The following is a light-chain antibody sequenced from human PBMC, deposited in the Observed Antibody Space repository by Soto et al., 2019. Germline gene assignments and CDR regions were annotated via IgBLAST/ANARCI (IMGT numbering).Light chain of an antibody. V-gene: IGLV2-14*01. CDR3: SSYTSSSTLGYV. CDR2: DVS. J-gene: IGLJ1*01. CDR1: SSDVGGYNY. Sequence: QSVLTQPASVSGSPGQSITISCTGTSSDVGGYNYVSRYQQHPGKAPKLMIYDVSNRPSGVSNRFSGSKSGNTASLTISGLQAEDEADYYCSSYTSSSTLGYVFGTGTKVTVL.